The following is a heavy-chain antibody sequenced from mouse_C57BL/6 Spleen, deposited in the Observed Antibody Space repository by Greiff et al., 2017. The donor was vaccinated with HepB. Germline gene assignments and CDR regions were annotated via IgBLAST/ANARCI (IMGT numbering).Heavy chain of an antibody. CDR3: ARSIYYYVSSYHVMDY. V-gene: IGHV1-82*01. CDR2: IYPGDGDT. D-gene: IGHD1-1*01. CDR1: GYAFSSSW. Sequence: QVQLQQSGPELVKPGASVKISCKASGYAFSSSWMNWVKQRPGKGLEWIGRIYPGDGDTNYNGKFKGKATLTADKSSSTAYMQLSSLTSEDSAVYFCARSIYYYVSSYHVMDYWGQGTSVTVSS. J-gene: IGHJ4*01.